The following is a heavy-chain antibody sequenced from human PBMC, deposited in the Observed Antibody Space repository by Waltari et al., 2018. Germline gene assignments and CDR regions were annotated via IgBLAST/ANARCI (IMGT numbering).Heavy chain of an antibody. V-gene: IGHV4-59*01. CDR1: GGSISSYY. Sequence: QVQLQESGPGLVKPSETLSLTCTVSGGSISSYYWSWIRQPPGQGLEWIGYIYYSGSTNYNPSLKSRVTISVDTSKNQFSLKLSSVTAADTAVYYCARVMGLRLGELSLYPYYFDYWGQGTLVTVSS. CDR3: ARVMGLRLGELSLYPYYFDY. CDR2: IYYSGST. D-gene: IGHD3-16*02. J-gene: IGHJ4*02.